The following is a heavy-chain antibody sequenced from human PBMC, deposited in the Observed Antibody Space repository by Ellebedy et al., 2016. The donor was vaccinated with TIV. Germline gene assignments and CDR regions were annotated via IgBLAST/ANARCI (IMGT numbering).Heavy chain of an antibody. CDR1: GFTFSNYW. Sequence: GGSLRPSCAASGFTFSNYWMTWVRQAPGKGLEWVANIKQDGSEKYYVDSVKGRFSISRDNVKNSMYLQMNSLRDEDTAVYYCARDQWLGRAYYFDYWGQGTLLTVTS. D-gene: IGHD6-19*01. CDR2: IKQDGSEK. V-gene: IGHV3-7*01. J-gene: IGHJ4*02. CDR3: ARDQWLGRAYYFDY.